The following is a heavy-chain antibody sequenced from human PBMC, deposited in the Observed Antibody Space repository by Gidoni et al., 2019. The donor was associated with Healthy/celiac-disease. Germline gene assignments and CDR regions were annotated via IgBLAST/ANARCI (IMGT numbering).Heavy chain of an antibody. CDR1: GYSISSGYY. V-gene: IGHV4-38-2*01. D-gene: IGHD3-3*01. Sequence: QVQLQESGPGLVKPSETLSLTCAVSGYSISSGYYWGWIRQPPGKGLEWIGSIYHSGSTYYNPSLKSRVTISVDTSKNQFSLKLSSGTAADTAVYYCARGITIFGVVIHHPHLYFDYWGQGTLVTVSS. J-gene: IGHJ4*02. CDR2: IYHSGST. CDR3: ARGITIFGVVIHHPHLYFDY.